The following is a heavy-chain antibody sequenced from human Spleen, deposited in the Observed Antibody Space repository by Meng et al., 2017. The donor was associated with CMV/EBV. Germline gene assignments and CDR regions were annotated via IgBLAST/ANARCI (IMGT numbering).Heavy chain of an antibody. CDR2: ISGSSSYI. V-gene: IGHV3-21*01. CDR3: ARDGSGSYYSGYYGMDV. D-gene: IGHD1-26*01. J-gene: IGHJ6*02. Sequence: GESLKISCTTSGFTFSLYTMTWVRQAPGKGLEWVSSISGSSSYIYYADSMKGRFTISRDNAKNSLYLQMNSLRAEDTAVYYCARDGSGSYYSGYYGMDVWGQGTTVTVSS. CDR1: GFTFSLYT.